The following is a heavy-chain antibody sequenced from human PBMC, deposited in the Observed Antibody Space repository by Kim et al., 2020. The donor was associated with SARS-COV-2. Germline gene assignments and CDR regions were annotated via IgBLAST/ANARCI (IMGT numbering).Heavy chain of an antibody. Sequence: GGSLRLSCAASGFTFSSYWMHWVRQAPGKGLVWVSRINSDGSSTSYADSVKGRFTISRDNAKNTLYLQMNSLRAEDTAVYYCARAMAVAGPYFDYWGQGTLVTVSS. CDR2: INSDGSST. CDR3: ARAMAVAGPYFDY. J-gene: IGHJ4*02. D-gene: IGHD6-19*01. V-gene: IGHV3-74*01. CDR1: GFTFSSYW.